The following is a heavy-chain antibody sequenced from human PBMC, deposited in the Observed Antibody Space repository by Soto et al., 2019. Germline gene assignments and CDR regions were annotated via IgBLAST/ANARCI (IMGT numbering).Heavy chain of an antibody. D-gene: IGHD3-10*01. CDR1: GGSISSGGYY. CDR3: ARGKITMVRGVIITPAYYFDY. CDR2: IYYSGST. Sequence: QVQLQESGPGLMKPSQTLSLTCTVSGGSISSGGYYWSWIRQHPGKGLEWIGYIYYSGSTYYNPSLKSRVTISVDTSKNQFSLKLSSVTAADTAVYYCARGKITMVRGVIITPAYYFDYWGQGTLVTVSS. V-gene: IGHV4-31*03. J-gene: IGHJ4*02.